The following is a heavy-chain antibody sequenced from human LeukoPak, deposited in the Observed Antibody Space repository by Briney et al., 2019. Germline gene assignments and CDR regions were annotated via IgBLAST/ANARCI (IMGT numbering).Heavy chain of an antibody. J-gene: IGHJ5*02. V-gene: IGHV4-4*07. D-gene: IGHD6-13*01. Sequence: SETLSLTCTVSGGSISSYYWSWIRQPAGKGLEWIGRIYTSGSTNYNPSLKSRVTMSVDTSKNQFSLKLSSVTAADTAVYYCARDLGIAAAGRNNWFDPWGQGTLVTVSS. CDR3: ARDLGIAAAGRNNWFDP. CDR1: GGSISSYY. CDR2: IYTSGST.